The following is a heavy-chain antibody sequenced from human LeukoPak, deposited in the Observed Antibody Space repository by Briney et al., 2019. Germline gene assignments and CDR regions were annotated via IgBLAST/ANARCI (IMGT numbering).Heavy chain of an antibody. Sequence: SETLSLTCAVSGYSISSGYYWGWIRQPPGKGLEWIGSIYHSGSTYYNPSLKSRVTISVDTSKNQFSLKLSSVTAADTAVYYCARLFPGDYDSLHAFDIWAKGQWSPSL. V-gene: IGHV4-38-2*01. CDR2: IYHSGST. J-gene: IGHJ3*02. CDR3: ARLFPGDYDSLHAFDI. CDR1: GYSISSGYY. D-gene: IGHD3-22*01.